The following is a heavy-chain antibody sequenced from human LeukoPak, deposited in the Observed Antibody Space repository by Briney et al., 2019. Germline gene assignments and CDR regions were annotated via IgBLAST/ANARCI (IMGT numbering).Heavy chain of an antibody. CDR3: ASFGASGGMGFDY. D-gene: IGHD3-16*01. CDR1: GFTFSGYG. Sequence: GGSLRLSCAASGFTFSGYGMHWVRQAPGKGLEWVAVISYDGSNKYYADSVKGRFTISRDNSKNTLYLQMNSLRAEDTAVYYCASFGASGGMGFDYWGQGTLVTVSS. V-gene: IGHV3-30*03. CDR2: ISYDGSNK. J-gene: IGHJ4*02.